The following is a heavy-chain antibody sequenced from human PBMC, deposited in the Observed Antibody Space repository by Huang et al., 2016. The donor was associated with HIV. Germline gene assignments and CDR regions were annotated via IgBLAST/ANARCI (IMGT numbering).Heavy chain of an antibody. D-gene: IGHD3-22*01. CDR1: GFAFGKYS. Sequence: EVQLVESGGALVQPGGSLKLSCVVSGFAFGKYSMNGVRQAPGKGLEWVSYISGTSSNICYADSVKGRFTISRDNAKNSVFLQMRSLRAEDTALYYCARTEMEYYYGSSGYYPDYWGQGTQVTVSS. CDR2: ISGTSSNI. J-gene: IGHJ4*02. CDR3: ARTEMEYYYGSSGYYPDY. V-gene: IGHV3-48*01.